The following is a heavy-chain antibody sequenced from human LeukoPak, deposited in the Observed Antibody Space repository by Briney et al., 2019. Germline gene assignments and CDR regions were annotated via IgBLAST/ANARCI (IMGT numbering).Heavy chain of an antibody. D-gene: IGHD3-10*01. CDR1: GYTFTSYY. Sequence: ASVKVSCKASGYTFTSYYMHWVRQAPGQGLEWMGIINPSGGSTSYAQKFQGRVTMTRDMSTSTVYMELSSLRSEDTAVYYCARGRVTMVRGVMKDSWFDPWGQGTLVTVPS. V-gene: IGHV1-46*01. CDR2: INPSGGST. CDR3: ARGRVTMVRGVMKDSWFDP. J-gene: IGHJ5*02.